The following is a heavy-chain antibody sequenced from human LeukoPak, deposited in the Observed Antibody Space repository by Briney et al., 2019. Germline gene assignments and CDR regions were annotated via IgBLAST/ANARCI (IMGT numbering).Heavy chain of an antibody. CDR3: ARVSTSGYRDWLDP. CDR2: IYPKSGGT. CDR1: GYTFADYY. J-gene: IGHJ5*02. D-gene: IGHD3-9*01. V-gene: IGHV1-2*02. Sequence: ASVKVSCKASGYTFADYYIHWVRQAPGQGLEWMGWIYPKSGGTNSVQKFQGRVTMTRDTSISTAYMELSRLKFDDTAVYYCARVSTSGYRDWLDPWGQGTLVTVSS.